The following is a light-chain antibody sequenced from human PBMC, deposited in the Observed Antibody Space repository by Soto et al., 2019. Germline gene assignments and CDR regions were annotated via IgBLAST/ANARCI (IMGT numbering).Light chain of an antibody. CDR3: QQYGNSRWT. CDR1: QSVSNSY. J-gene: IGKJ1*01. V-gene: IGKV3-20*01. Sequence: EIVLTQSPGTLSLCPGERATLSCRASQSVSNSYLAWYQQKPGQAPSLLIYGASSRATGIPDRFSGSGSGTDFTLTISRLEPEDFAVYYCQQYGNSRWTFGQGTKVEI. CDR2: GAS.